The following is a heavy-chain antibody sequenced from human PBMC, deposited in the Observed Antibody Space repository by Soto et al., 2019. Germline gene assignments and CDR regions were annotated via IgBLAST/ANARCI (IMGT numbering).Heavy chain of an antibody. CDR2: IYYAGST. CDR3: ARDKITGLFDY. D-gene: IGHD2-8*02. J-gene: IGHJ4*02. Sequence: SETLSLTCTVSGGSISSYYWSWIRQPPGRGLEWIGFIYYAGSTKYNPSLNSRVTISVDTSKNQFSLKLTSVTAADTAVYYCARDKITGLFDYRGQGTLVTVSS. V-gene: IGHV4-59*12. CDR1: GGSISSYY.